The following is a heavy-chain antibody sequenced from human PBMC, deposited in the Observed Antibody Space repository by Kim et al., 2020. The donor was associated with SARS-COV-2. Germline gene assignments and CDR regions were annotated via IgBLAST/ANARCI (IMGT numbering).Heavy chain of an antibody. CDR3: LSSSWSIFDY. D-gene: IGHD6-13*01. Sequence: DKRYSPSLKSRLTITKDTSKNQVVLTMTNMDPVDTATYYCLSSSWSIFDYWGQGTLVTVSS. CDR2: DK. J-gene: IGHJ4*02. V-gene: IGHV2-5*01.